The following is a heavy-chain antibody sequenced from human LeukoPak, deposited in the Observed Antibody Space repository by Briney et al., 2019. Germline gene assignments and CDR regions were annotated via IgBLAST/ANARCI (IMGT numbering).Heavy chain of an antibody. Sequence: GGSLRLSCAASGFTFSSYWMHWVRQAPGKGLVWVSRIYSDGSSTNYADSVKGRFTISRDNSKNTLYLQMNSLRAEDTAVYYCARALDGSGSRSFDYWGQGTLVTVSS. J-gene: IGHJ4*02. CDR2: IYSDGSST. D-gene: IGHD3-10*01. CDR1: GFTFSSYW. V-gene: IGHV3-74*01. CDR3: ARALDGSGSRSFDY.